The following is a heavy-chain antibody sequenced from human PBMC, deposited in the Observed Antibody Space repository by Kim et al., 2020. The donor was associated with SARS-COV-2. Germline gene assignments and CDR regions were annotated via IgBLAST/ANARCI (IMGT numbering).Heavy chain of an antibody. CDR3: ARGQFDP. V-gene: IGHV3-66*01. Sequence: NAHYAESVKGRFTGSKDNSKNTLYLQMNGLRVEDTAVYYCARGQFDPWGQGTLVTVSS. J-gene: IGHJ5*02.